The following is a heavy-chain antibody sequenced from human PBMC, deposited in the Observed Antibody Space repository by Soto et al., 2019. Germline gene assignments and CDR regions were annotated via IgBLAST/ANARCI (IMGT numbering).Heavy chain of an antibody. D-gene: IGHD3-22*01. Sequence: SETLSLTCTVSGGSISSYYWGWIRQPPGKGLEWIGYIYYIGSTNYNPSLKSRVTISVDTSKNQFSLKLSSVTAADTAVYYCARTATFYYDSSGYYYPRDAYYFDYWGQGTLVTVSS. J-gene: IGHJ4*02. CDR1: GGSISSYY. CDR2: IYYIGST. CDR3: ARTATFYYDSSGYYYPRDAYYFDY. V-gene: IGHV4-59*01.